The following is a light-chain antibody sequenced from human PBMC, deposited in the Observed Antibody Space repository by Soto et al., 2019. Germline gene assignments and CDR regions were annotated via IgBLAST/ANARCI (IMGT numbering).Light chain of an antibody. J-gene: IGKJ1*01. CDR2: GAS. Sequence: DIPLTQSPSTLSASVGDTVTITCRASQSISTHLAWYQQRPGRAPKLLIYGASTLANGVSSRFSGSGSGTDFMLIINSLQPEDFAAYYCQQFHGHSRTFGQGTKVEIK. CDR3: QQFHGHSRT. CDR1: QSISTH. V-gene: IGKV1-5*03.